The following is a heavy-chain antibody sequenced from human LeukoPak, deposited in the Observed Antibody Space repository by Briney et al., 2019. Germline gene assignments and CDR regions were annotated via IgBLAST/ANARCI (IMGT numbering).Heavy chain of an antibody. V-gene: IGHV3-74*01. D-gene: IGHD3-22*01. CDR2: ISSDESST. CDR1: GFTFSRYW. J-gene: IGHJ4*02. Sequence: PGGSLRLSCAASGFTFSRYWMHWVRQAPGKGLVWVSRISSDESSTSYADSVKGRFTISRDNAKNTLYLQMNSLRAEDTAIYYCAREYYDSSGYHFDYWGQGTLVTVSS. CDR3: AREYYDSSGYHFDY.